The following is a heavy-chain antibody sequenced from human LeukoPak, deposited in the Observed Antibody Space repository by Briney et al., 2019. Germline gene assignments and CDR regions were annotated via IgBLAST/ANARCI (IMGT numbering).Heavy chain of an antibody. CDR3: TENVDTAMVEFDY. CDR2: IRSKANSYAT. V-gene: IGHV3-73*01. CDR1: GFTFSGSA. D-gene: IGHD5-18*01. Sequence: PGGSLRLSCAASGFTFSGSAMHWVRQASGKGLEWVGRIRSKANSYATAYAASVKGRFTISRDDSKNTAYLQMNSLKTEDTAVYYCTENVDTAMVEFDYWGQGTLVTVSS. J-gene: IGHJ4*02.